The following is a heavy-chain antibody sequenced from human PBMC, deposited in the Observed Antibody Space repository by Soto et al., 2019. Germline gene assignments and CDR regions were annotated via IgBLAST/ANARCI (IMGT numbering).Heavy chain of an antibody. D-gene: IGHD2-2*02. J-gene: IGHJ4*02. CDR2: TYYSGGA. Sequence: SETLSLTCSVSGASITSTSYYWGWVRQPPGQGLEWIGSTYYSGGAYYNPSLESRVTISVDTSKNQFSLNLSSVTAADTAVYYCARQPRGGCSSTSCHTDYWGQGTLVTVSS. CDR3: ARQPRGGCSSTSCHTDY. V-gene: IGHV4-39*01. CDR1: GASITSTSYY.